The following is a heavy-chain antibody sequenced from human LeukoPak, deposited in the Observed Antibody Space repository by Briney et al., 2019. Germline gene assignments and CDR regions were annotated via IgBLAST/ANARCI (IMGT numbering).Heavy chain of an antibody. CDR3: ARALETVYYFDY. D-gene: IGHD5/OR15-5a*01. CDR2: ISTSTTTI. Sequence: GGSLRLSCAASGFTFSNYNMNWVRQAPGKGLEWVSYISTSTTTIYYADSVKGRFTISRDNAKNSLYLQMNSLRAEDTAVYYCARALETVYYFDYWGLGTLVTVSS. J-gene: IGHJ4*02. CDR1: GFTFSNYN. V-gene: IGHV3-48*01.